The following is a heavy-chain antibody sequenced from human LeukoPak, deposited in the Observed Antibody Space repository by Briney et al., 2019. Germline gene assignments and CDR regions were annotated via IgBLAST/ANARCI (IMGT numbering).Heavy chain of an antibody. D-gene: IGHD6-13*01. Sequence: SETLSLTCTVSGGSISNKYWSWIRQPPGKGLEWIGYIYYSGNTNYNPSLKSRVTILVDTSKNQFSLKLSSVTAADTAVYYCARRGSSSYFDYWGQGTLVTVSS. CDR3: ARRGSSSYFDY. CDR2: IYYSGNT. CDR1: GGSISNKY. V-gene: IGHV4-59*01. J-gene: IGHJ4*02.